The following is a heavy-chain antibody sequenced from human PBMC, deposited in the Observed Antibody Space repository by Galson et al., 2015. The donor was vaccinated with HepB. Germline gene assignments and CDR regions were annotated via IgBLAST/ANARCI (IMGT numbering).Heavy chain of an antibody. CDR3: VKGSFSGEQWLKHYHFDS. D-gene: IGHD6-19*01. CDR2: ISSSRTNT. J-gene: IGHJ4*02. CDR1: GFPFGIYA. Sequence: SLRLSCAASGFPFGIYAMTWVRQAPGKGLEWISSISSSRTNTHYSDSVKGRFTISRDNSQNTLYLEMSSLRAEDTALYYCVKGSFSGEQWLKHYHFDSWGQGALVTVSS. V-gene: IGHV3-23*05.